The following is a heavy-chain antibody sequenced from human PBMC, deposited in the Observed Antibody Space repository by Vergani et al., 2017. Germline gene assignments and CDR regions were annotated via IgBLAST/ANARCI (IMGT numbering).Heavy chain of an antibody. Sequence: EVQLVESGGGIVKPGGSLRLSCAASGFSFRNAWMNWVRRTPGKGLEWVGRIKSKFDRGTTDYAAAVKGRFTISRNDSKNTLFLQMNGLKTENIGVYYYTTAPRYCGNGSCYWLRCHRYFDMDVLGQGTTVTVSS. CDR2: IKSKFDRGTT. V-gene: IGHV3-15*07. CDR1: GFSFRNAW. CDR3: TTAPRYCGNGSCYWLRCHRYFDMDV. J-gene: IGHJ6*01. D-gene: IGHD3-10*01.